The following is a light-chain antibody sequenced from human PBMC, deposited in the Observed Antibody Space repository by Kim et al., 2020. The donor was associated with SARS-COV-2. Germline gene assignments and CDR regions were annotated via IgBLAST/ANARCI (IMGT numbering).Light chain of an antibody. CDR3: QKCDSAPWT. V-gene: IGKV1-27*01. Sequence: AAVGNRFTITCRTSKDISNYLAWFQQKPGKAPKLLIYAASALQPGVPSRFSGSGSGTDFTLTVTSLQPEDVATYYCQKCDSAPWTFGQGTKVDIK. CDR1: KDISNY. J-gene: IGKJ1*01. CDR2: AAS.